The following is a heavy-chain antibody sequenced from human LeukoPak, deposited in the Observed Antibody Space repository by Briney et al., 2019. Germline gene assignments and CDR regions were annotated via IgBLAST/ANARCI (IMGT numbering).Heavy chain of an antibody. V-gene: IGHV1-46*01. CDR2: INPSFGST. CDR1: GYTFTDYY. Sequence: ASVKVSCKASGYTFTDYYIHWVRQAPGQGLEWVGIINPSFGSTTYAQSFQGRVAMTRDTSTSTVYMELSSLRSEDTAVYYCARELRSVETPRYNYFDYRGQGTLVTVSS. J-gene: IGHJ4*02. CDR3: ARELRSVETPRYNYFDY. D-gene: IGHD4-23*01.